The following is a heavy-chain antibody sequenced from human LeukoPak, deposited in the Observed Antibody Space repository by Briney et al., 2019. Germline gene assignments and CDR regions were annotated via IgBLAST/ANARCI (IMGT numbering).Heavy chain of an antibody. CDR2: ISSSSSTI. CDR3: ARKSASGNYPLDY. Sequence: GALRLSCAASGFIFSSYGMNWVRQAPGKGLEWVSYISSSSSTIYYADSVKGRFTISRDNAKNTVFLQMSSLRAEDTALYYCARKSASGNYPLDYWGQGTLVTVSS. V-gene: IGHV3-48*01. J-gene: IGHJ4*02. D-gene: IGHD3-10*01. CDR1: GFIFSSYG.